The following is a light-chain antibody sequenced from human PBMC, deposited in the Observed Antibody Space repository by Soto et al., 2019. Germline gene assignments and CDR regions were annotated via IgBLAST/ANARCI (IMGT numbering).Light chain of an antibody. V-gene: IGKV3-20*01. CDR2: GAS. J-gene: IGKJ2*01. CDR1: QSLSSNY. CDR3: QKYGSSPDT. Sequence: EIVLTQSPGTLSLSPGERATLSCRASQSLSSNYLAWYQQKPGQAPRLLIYGASSRATGIPDRFSGSGSETDFTLTISRLEPEDYAVYYCQKYGSSPDTFGQGTKLEIK.